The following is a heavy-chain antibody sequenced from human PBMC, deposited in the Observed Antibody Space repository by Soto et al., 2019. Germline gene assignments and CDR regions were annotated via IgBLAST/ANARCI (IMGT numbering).Heavy chain of an antibody. Sequence: GGSLRLSCAASGFIFDDYAMHWVRQAPGKGLEWVSGISWNGGSIVYADSVKGRFTISRDNAKNSLYLQMNSLRAEDTALYYCAKDIVAGISIFGVVIPSMDVWGQGTTVTVSS. V-gene: IGHV3-9*01. CDR2: ISWNGGSI. J-gene: IGHJ6*02. CDR3: AKDIVAGISIFGVVIPSMDV. CDR1: GFIFDDYA. D-gene: IGHD3-3*01.